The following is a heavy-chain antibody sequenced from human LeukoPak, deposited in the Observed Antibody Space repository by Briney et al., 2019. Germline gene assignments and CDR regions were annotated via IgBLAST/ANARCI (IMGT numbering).Heavy chain of an antibody. CDR2: ISYDGSNK. CDR3: AKLAPAAAGTSPLDY. D-gene: IGHD6-13*01. CDR1: FXSYG. V-gene: IGHV3-30*18. J-gene: IGHJ4*02. Sequence: FXSYGMHWVRQAPGKGLEWVAVISYDGSNKYYADSVKGRFTISRDNSKNTLYLQMNSLRAEDTAVYYCAKLAPAAAGTSPLDYWGQGTLVTVSS.